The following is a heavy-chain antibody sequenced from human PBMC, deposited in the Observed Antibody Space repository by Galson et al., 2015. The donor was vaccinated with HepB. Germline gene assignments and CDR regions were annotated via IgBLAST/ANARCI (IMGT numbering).Heavy chain of an antibody. D-gene: IGHD2-21*01. J-gene: IGHJ4*02. V-gene: IGHV4-39*01. CDR1: GVSVSSGVYP. Sequence: ETLSLTCTVSGVSVSSGVYPWAWIRQSPEKGLEWIGTVFYGGNIHYSASLKSRVTMSVDTSKNQISLKMSSVTAADTAVYYCARPTFQSAYFDLWGQGTLVTVSS. CDR3: ARPTFQSAYFDL. CDR2: VFYGGNI.